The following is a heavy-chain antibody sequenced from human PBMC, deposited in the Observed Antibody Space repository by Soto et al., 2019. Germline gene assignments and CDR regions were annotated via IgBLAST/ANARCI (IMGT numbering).Heavy chain of an antibody. V-gene: IGHV3-30*03. Sequence: QVQLVESGGGVVRPGKSLTVSCTGSGFVFGGYGIHWVRQTPGKGLEWLAMTSYDGSNKYFADSVKGRFTISRDNSKNTVYLQMDNLRLEDTAVYYCARGGDVFDYWGLGTLVTVSS. CDR3: ARGGDVFDY. J-gene: IGHJ4*02. CDR1: GFVFGGYG. CDR2: TSYDGSNK. D-gene: IGHD3-16*01.